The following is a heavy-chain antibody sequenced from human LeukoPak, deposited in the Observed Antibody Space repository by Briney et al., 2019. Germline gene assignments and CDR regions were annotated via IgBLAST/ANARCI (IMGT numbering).Heavy chain of an antibody. CDR2: MSNNGSSA. CDR1: GFNFSDYY. CDR3: ARQKRAFDY. J-gene: IGHJ4*02. Sequence: GGSLRLSYAASGFNFSDYYMTWIRQAPGKGLEWLSYMSNNGSSAYYRDSAKGRFTISRDNAKNALYLEMNSLTVEDTAVYYCARQKRAFDYWGRGTLVTVST. V-gene: IGHV3-11*01.